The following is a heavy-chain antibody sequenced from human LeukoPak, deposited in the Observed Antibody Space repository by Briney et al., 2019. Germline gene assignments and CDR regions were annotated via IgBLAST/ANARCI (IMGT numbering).Heavy chain of an antibody. J-gene: IGHJ6*02. CDR2: INHSGST. Sequence: SQTLSLTCTVSGGSISSGGYYWSWIRQPPGKGLEWIGEINHSGSTNYNPSLKSRVTISVDTSKNQFSLKLSSVTAADTAVYYCARGGPALSLWSYYYYYGMDVWGQGTTVTVSS. V-gene: IGHV4-30-2*01. CDR3: ARGGPALSLWSYYYYYGMDV. CDR1: GGSISSGGYY. D-gene: IGHD1-14*01.